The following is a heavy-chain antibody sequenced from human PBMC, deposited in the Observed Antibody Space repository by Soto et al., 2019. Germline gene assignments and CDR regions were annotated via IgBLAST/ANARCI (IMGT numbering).Heavy chain of an antibody. J-gene: IGHJ5*02. CDR3: ARGDDILTGMNWLDP. CDR1: GGPISRYY. CDR2: IFYGGSA. V-gene: IGHV4-59*12. D-gene: IGHD3-9*01. Sequence: SETLSLTCTMSGGPISRYYWNWVRRPPGKGLEWIGYIFYGGSAKYNPSLKNRLTISLDTSKNQSSLKLTSVTTADTAVYYCARGDDILTGMNWLDPWGQGTLVTLSS.